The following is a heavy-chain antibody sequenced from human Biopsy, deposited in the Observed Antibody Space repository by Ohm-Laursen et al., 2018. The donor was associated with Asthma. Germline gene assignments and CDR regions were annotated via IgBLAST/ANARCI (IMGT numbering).Heavy chain of an antibody. V-gene: IGHV1-69*13. CDR1: GGTFNTYV. CDR2: INSVFGTT. J-gene: IGHJ4*02. Sequence: SVKVSCNSLGGTFNTYVIGWVQQAPRPGLESMGGINSVFGTTTYPQKFQDRVTITADDSTSTVYMELSSLRSEDTAVYYCARKAGSCISRTCYSLDFWGQGTLVTVSS. D-gene: IGHD2-2*01. CDR3: ARKAGSCISRTCYSLDF.